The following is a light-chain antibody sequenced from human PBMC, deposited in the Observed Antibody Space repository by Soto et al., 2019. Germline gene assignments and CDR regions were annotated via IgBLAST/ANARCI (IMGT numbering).Light chain of an antibody. Sequence: EIVMTQSPATLSVSPGERATLSCRSSQSVSSNLAWYQQKPSQAPRLLSYAASTPATGIPARFSDSGSGKDFTLTISSLQAEHFTFYCCEEYKNWFTFCGGTKVEIK. CDR2: AAS. CDR3: EEYKNWFT. J-gene: IGKJ4*01. CDR1: QSVSSN. V-gene: IGKV3-15*01.